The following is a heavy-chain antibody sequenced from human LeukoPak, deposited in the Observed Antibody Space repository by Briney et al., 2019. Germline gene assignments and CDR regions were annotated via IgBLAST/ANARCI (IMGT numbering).Heavy chain of an antibody. Sequence: PSETLSLTCSVSGGSVSSYYWSWIRQPPGKGLEWIGYIYYSGSTNYNPYLKSRVSISVDTSKNQFSLKLSSVTAADTAVYYCARVASSGRWFDPWGQGTLVTVSS. CDR2: IYYSGST. J-gene: IGHJ5*02. CDR1: GGSVSSYY. D-gene: IGHD1-26*01. V-gene: IGHV4-59*02. CDR3: ARVASSGRWFDP.